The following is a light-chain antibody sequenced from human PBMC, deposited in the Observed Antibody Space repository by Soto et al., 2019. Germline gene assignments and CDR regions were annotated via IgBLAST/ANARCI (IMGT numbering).Light chain of an antibody. V-gene: IGKV3-15*01. CDR1: QSVSGN. CDR2: GAS. J-gene: IGKJ1*01. Sequence: EIVMTQSPSTLSVSPGERATVSCRASQSVSGNLAWFQQKPGQAPRLLIYGASTRASGIPARFSGSGSGTEFTLTISSLQSEDFAVYYCQQYNNWQTFGQGTKVEIK. CDR3: QQYNNWQT.